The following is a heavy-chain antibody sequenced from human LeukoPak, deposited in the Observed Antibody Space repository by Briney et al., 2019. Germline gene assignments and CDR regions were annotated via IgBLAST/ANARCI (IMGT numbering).Heavy chain of an antibody. CDR2: IHYSGST. CDR1: GGSISSYY. CDR3: ARHLRGAYCGDNCYLDY. D-gene: IGHD2-21*02. V-gene: IGHV4-59*08. J-gene: IGHJ4*02. Sequence: SETLSLTCTVSGGSISSYYWSWIRQPPGKGLEWIGYIHYSGSTNYNPSLQSRVTISVDTSKNQFSLKLSSVTAADTAVYFCARHLRGAYCGDNCYLDYWGQGTLVTVSS.